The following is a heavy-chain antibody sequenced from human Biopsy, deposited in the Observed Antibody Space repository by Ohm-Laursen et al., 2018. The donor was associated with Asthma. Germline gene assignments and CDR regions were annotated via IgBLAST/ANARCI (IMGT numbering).Heavy chain of an antibody. D-gene: IGHD2-2*01. V-gene: IGHV4-34*01. Sequence: TLSLTCAVYGGSFSGYYWSWIRQPPGKGLEWIGEINHSGNTNYNPSLKSRVTISVDTSKNQFSLKLSSVTAADTAVYYCARAGQCSSTSCYNPGWFDPWGQGTLVTVSS. CDR3: ARAGQCSSTSCYNPGWFDP. CDR1: GGSFSGYY. J-gene: IGHJ5*02. CDR2: INHSGNT.